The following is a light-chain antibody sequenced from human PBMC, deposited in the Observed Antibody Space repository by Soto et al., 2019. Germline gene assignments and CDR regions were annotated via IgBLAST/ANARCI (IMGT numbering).Light chain of an antibody. CDR2: DVS. CDR1: SSDVGGYN. Sequence: QSVLTQPRSVSGSPGQSVTISCTGTSSDVGGYNDVSKRPSGVPDRFSGSKSGNTASLTISGLQAEDEADYYCCSYAGSYSYVFGTGTKLTVL. CDR3: CSYAGSYSYV. J-gene: IGLJ1*01. V-gene: IGLV2-11*01.